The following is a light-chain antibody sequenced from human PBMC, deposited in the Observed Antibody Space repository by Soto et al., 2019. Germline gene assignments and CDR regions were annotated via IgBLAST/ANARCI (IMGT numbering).Light chain of an antibody. V-gene: IGKV3-11*01. CDR1: QSVTSY. J-gene: IGKJ1*01. CDR3: QQYDKWPPT. CDR2: DAS. Sequence: EIVLTQSPATLSLSPGERATLSCRASQSVTSYLAWYQQKPGQAPRLLIYDASNRATGIPARFGGSGSGTDFTLTISSLEAEDFAVYYCQQYDKWPPTFGQGTKVDIK.